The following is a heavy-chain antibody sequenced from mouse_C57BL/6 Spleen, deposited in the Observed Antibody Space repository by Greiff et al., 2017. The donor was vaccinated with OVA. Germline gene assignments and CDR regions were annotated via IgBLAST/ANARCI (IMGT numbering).Heavy chain of an antibody. CDR1: GFTFSSYA. Sequence: DVHLVESGGGLVKPGGSLKLSCAASGFTFSSYAMSWVRQTPEKRLEWVATISDGGSYTYYPDNVKGRFTISRDNAKNNLYLQMSHLKSEDTAMYYCARDKATVYYFDYWGQGTTLTVSS. D-gene: IGHD1-1*01. J-gene: IGHJ2*01. CDR2: ISDGGSYT. V-gene: IGHV5-4*01. CDR3: ARDKATVYYFDY.